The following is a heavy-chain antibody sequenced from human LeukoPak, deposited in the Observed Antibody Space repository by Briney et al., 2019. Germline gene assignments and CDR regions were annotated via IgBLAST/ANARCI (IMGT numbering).Heavy chain of an antibody. D-gene: IGHD2-2*01. CDR3: AKGPIVVVPAATYFDY. V-gene: IGHV3-23*01. J-gene: IGHJ4*02. CDR2: ISGSGGST. Sequence: AGGSLRLSCAASGFTFSSYGMSWVRQAPGKGLEWVSAISGSGGSTYYADSVKGRFTISRDNSKNTLYLQMNSLRAEDTAVYYCAKGPIVVVPAATYFDYWGQGTLVTVSS. CDR1: GFTFSSYG.